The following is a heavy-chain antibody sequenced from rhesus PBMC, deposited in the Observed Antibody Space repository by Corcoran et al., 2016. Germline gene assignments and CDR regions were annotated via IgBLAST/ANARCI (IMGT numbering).Heavy chain of an antibody. Sequence: QLQLQESGPGLVKPSETLSVTCAVSGGSISSSYWSWIRQAPGKGLEWVGYIYGSVSSTTDNPSLKSRVTLSVDTSKNQFSLKLSSVTAADTAVYYCVRGLRGSNSLDVWGRGVLVTVSS. CDR3: VRGLRGSNSLDV. CDR1: GGSISSSY. J-gene: IGHJ5-2*02. V-gene: IGHV4-169*01. D-gene: IGHD3-3*01. CDR2: IYGSVSST.